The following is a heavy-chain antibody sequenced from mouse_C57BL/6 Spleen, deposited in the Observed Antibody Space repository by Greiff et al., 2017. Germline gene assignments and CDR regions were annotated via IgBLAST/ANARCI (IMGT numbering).Heavy chain of an antibody. J-gene: IGHJ2*01. CDR3: TTNTDY. Sequence: QVQLQQSGAELVRPGASVTLSCKASGYTFTDYEMHWVKQTPVHGLEWIGAIDPETGGTAYNQKFKGKAILTAEQSSSTAYMELRSLTSEDSAVYYCTTNTDYWGQGTTLTVSS. D-gene: IGHD4-1*01. CDR2: IDPETGGT. CDR1: GYTFTDYE. V-gene: IGHV1-15*01.